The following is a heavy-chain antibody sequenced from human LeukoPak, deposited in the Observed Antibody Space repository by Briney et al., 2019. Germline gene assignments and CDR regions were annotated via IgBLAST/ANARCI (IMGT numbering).Heavy chain of an antibody. J-gene: IGHJ5*02. D-gene: IGHD4-17*01. V-gene: IGHV1-46*01. Sequence: GASVKVSCKASGDTFISYYIHWVRQAPGQGLEWMGIINLSGGSTSYAQKFQGRVTMTRDMSTSTVYMELSSLRSEDTAVYFCARDYGDYNWFDPWGQGTLVTVSS. CDR2: INLSGGST. CDR1: GDTFISYY. CDR3: ARDYGDYNWFDP.